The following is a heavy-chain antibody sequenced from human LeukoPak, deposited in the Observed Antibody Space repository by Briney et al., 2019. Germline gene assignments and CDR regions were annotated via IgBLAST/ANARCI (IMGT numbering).Heavy chain of an antibody. D-gene: IGHD6-19*01. V-gene: IGHV3-30-3*01. CDR2: ISYDGSNK. CDR3: ARAPSIAVAGTHFDY. CDR1: GFTFSSYA. Sequence: PGGSLRLSCAASGFTFSSYAMHWVRQAPGKGQEWVAVISYDGSNKYYADSVKGRFTISRDNSKNTLYLQMNSLRAEDTAVYYCARAPSIAVAGTHFDYWGQGTLVTVSS. J-gene: IGHJ4*02.